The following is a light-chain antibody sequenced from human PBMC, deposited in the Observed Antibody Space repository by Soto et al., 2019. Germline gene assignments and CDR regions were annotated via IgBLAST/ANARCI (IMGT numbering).Light chain of an antibody. J-gene: IGKJ3*01. Sequence: EVLTTQSPATLSVAPGERATLSCRASQSVSNNLPWYQQKPGQAPRLLFYGASTRATGIPARFSGSGSGTEFTLTISSLQSEDFAVYYCQQYNNWPFTFGPGTKVDIK. V-gene: IGKV3-15*01. CDR2: GAS. CDR3: QQYNNWPFT. CDR1: QSVSNN.